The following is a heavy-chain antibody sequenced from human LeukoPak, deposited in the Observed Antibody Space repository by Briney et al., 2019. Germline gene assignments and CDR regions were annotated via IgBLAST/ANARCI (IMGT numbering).Heavy chain of an antibody. J-gene: IGHJ4*02. CDR2: IYHSGST. D-gene: IGHD5-18*01. Sequence: PSETLSLTCAVSGYSLSSGYYWGWIRQPPGKGLEWIGSIYHSGSTYYNPSLKSRVTISVDTSKNQFSLKLSSVTAADTAVYYCARHRDTAMAYYFDYWGQGTLVTVSS. V-gene: IGHV4-38-2*01. CDR3: ARHRDTAMAYYFDY. CDR1: GYSLSSGYY.